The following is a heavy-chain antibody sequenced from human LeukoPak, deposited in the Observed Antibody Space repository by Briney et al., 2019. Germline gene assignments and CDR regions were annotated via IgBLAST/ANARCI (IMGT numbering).Heavy chain of an antibody. Sequence: GGSLRLSCAASGFTFSSYEMNWVRQAPGKGLEWVSYISSSSSTIYYADSVKGRFTISRDNAENSLYLQMNSLRAEDTAVYYCARDITYGDYPGPWGQGTLVTVSS. J-gene: IGHJ5*02. CDR3: ARDITYGDYPGP. D-gene: IGHD4-17*01. CDR2: ISSSSSTI. CDR1: GFTFSSYE. V-gene: IGHV3-48*01.